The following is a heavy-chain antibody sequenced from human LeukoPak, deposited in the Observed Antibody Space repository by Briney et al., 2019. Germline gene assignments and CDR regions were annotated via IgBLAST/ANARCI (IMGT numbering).Heavy chain of an antibody. CDR2: ISYDGSNK. J-gene: IGHJ4*02. V-gene: IGHV3-30*18. CDR3: AKENQYYDILTGLGY. Sequence: GRSLRLSCAASGFTFSSYGMHWVRQAPGKGLEWVAVISYDGSNKYYADSVKGRFTISRDNSKNTLYLQMNSLRAEDTAVYYCAKENQYYDILTGLGYWGQGTLVTVSS. CDR1: GFTFSSYG. D-gene: IGHD3-9*01.